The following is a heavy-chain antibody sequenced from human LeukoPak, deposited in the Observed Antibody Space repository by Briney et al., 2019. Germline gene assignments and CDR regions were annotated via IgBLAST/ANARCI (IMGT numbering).Heavy chain of an antibody. J-gene: IGHJ5*02. Sequence: SETLSLTCTVSGGSISSGSYYWSWIRQPAGKGLEWIGRIYTSGSTNYNPSLKSRVTISVDTSKNQFSLKLSSVTAADTAVYYCAREYSSSWYVGPNWFDPWGQGTLVTVSS. V-gene: IGHV4-61*02. CDR1: GGSISSGSYY. D-gene: IGHD6-13*01. CDR2: IYTSGST. CDR3: AREYSSSWYVGPNWFDP.